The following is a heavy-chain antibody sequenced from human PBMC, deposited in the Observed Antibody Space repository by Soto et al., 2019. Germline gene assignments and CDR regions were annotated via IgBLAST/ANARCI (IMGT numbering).Heavy chain of an antibody. D-gene: IGHD5-12*01. CDR1: GFTFSSYG. J-gene: IGHJ5*02. CDR3: VKDFLSGYDLRENWFDP. V-gene: IGHV3-30*18. CDR2: ISYDGSNK. Sequence: GGSLRLSCAASGFTFSSYGMHWVRQAPGKGLEWVAVISYDGSNKYYADSVKGRFTISRDNSKNTLYLQMNSLRAEDTAVHYCVKDFLSGYDLRENWFDPWGQGTLVTVSS.